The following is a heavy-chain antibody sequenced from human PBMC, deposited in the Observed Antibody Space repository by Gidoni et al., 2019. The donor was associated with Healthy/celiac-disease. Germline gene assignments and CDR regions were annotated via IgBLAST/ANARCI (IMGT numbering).Heavy chain of an antibody. Sequence: QVQLVQSGAEVKKPGASVKVSCKASGYTFTGYYMHWVRQAPGQGLAWMGRINPNSGGTNYAQKFQGRVTMTRDTSISTAYMELSRLRSDDTAVYYCARTFTIFGVAPIYYFDYWGQGTLVTVSS. CDR1: GYTFTGYY. CDR3: ARTFTIFGVAPIYYFDY. V-gene: IGHV1-2*06. D-gene: IGHD3-3*01. J-gene: IGHJ4*02. CDR2: INPNSGGT.